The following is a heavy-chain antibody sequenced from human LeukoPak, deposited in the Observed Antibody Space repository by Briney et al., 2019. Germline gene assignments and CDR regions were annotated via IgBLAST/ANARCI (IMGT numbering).Heavy chain of an antibody. Sequence: ASVTLSCTASGYTFTSYYMHWVRQAPGQGLEWMGIINPSGGSTSYAQKFQGRVTMTSDTSTSTVYMELSSLRSEDTAVYYCARDRDRYSSSWYVGYYFDYWGQGTLVTVSS. J-gene: IGHJ4*02. CDR2: INPSGGST. D-gene: IGHD6-13*01. CDR3: ARDRDRYSSSWYVGYYFDY. V-gene: IGHV1-46*01. CDR1: GYTFTSYY.